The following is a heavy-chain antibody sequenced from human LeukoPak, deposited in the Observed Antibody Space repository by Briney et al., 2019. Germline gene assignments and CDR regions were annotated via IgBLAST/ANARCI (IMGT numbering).Heavy chain of an antibody. CDR1: GYSLTSYW. V-gene: IGHV5-51*01. D-gene: IGHD2-2*01. Sequence: GESLKISCKGSGYSLTSYWIGWVRQVPGKGLEWMGIIYPGDSDTRYSPSFQGQVTISADKSISTAYLQWSSLKASDTAMYYCARTVVVPAAAIGGLDYWGQGTLVTVSS. J-gene: IGHJ4*02. CDR2: IYPGDSDT. CDR3: ARTVVVPAAAIGGLDY.